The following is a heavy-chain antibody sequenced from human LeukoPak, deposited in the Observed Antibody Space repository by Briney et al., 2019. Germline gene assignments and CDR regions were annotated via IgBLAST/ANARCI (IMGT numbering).Heavy chain of an antibody. J-gene: IGHJ3*02. CDR2: IYPGDSDT. CDR3: ARHATRSGYYPDAFDI. D-gene: IGHD3-22*01. V-gene: IGHV5-51*01. Sequence: GESLKISCKGSGYSFTSYWIGWVRQMPVKGVEWMGIIYPGDSDTRYSPSFQGPVTISADKSTSTAYLQWSSLNASDTAMYYCARHATRSGYYPDAFDIWGQGTMVTVSS. CDR1: GYSFTSYW.